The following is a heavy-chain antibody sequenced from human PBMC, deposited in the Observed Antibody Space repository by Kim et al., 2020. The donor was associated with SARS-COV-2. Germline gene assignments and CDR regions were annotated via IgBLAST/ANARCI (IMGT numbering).Heavy chain of an antibody. Sequence: GGSLRLSCVVSGFTFDDYAMHWVRQAPGKGLEWVSGISWSGGSIGYADSVKGRFTISRDNAKNSLYLQMNSLRAEDTALYYCAKDMGGGHYYYGMDFWGQVTTVTVSS. CDR3: AKDMGGGHYYYGMDF. CDR1: GFTFDDYA. J-gene: IGHJ6*02. D-gene: IGHD1-26*01. V-gene: IGHV3-9*01. CDR2: ISWSGGSI.